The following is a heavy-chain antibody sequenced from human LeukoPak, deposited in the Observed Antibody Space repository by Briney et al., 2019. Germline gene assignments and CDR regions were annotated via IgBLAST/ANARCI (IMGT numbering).Heavy chain of an antibody. J-gene: IGHJ4*02. D-gene: IGHD6-19*01. CDR2: ISGDGGST. Sequence: PGGSLRLSCAAPGFIFDNYAIHWVRQAPGKGLEWVSLISGDGGSTFYADSVRGRFNISRDDTRKSLSLQMSSLRSEDTALYYCARESETSGWYDYWGQGTLVTVSS. V-gene: IGHV3-43*02. CDR1: GFIFDNYA. CDR3: ARESETSGWYDY.